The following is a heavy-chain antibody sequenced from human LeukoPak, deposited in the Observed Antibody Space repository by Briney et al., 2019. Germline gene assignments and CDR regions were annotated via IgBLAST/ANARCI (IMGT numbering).Heavy chain of an antibody. CDR2: IYTSGST. J-gene: IGHJ4*02. CDR3: ARDYYYVSGREWYFDY. CDR1: GGPISSYY. D-gene: IGHD3-10*01. Sequence: SETLSLTCTVSGGPISSYYWSWIRQPAGRGLEWIACIYTSGSTNYNPSLKSRVTMSVDTSKNQFSLKLSSVTAADTAVYYCARDYYYVSGREWYFDYWGQGTLVTVSS. V-gene: IGHV4-4*07.